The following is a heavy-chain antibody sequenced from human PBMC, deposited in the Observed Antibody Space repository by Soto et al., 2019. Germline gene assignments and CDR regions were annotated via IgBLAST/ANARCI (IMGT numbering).Heavy chain of an antibody. J-gene: IGHJ4*02. Sequence: ASVKASCQASGYTFTNPVIIWARQSPRQVPEWMGWISTNNGNTNYAQNLQGRVTMTTDTSTSTAYMELRGLRSDDTAVYYCARTVAGYSDYWGQGXLVTVYS. CDR1: GYTFTNPV. CDR2: ISTNNGNT. D-gene: IGHD6-19*01. CDR3: ARTVAGYSDY. V-gene: IGHV1-18*01.